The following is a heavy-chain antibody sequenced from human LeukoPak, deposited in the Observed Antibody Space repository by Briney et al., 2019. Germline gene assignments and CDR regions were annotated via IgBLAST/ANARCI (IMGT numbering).Heavy chain of an antibody. J-gene: IGHJ4*02. D-gene: IGHD6-13*01. V-gene: IGHV1-69*04. CDR3: ARDSSSWSYSDY. CDR2: IIPILGIA. CDR1: GGTFSSYA. Sequence: ASVKVSCKASGGTFSSYAISWVRQAPGQGLEWTGRIIPILGIANYAQKFQGRVTITADKSTSTAYMELSSLRSEDTAVYYCARDSSSWSYSDYWGQGTLVTVSS.